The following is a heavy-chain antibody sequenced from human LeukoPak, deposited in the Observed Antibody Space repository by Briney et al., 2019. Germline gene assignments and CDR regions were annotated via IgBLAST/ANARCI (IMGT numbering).Heavy chain of an antibody. J-gene: IGHJ4*02. D-gene: IGHD3-22*01. CDR2: ISYDGSNK. V-gene: IGHV3-30*18. CDR1: GFTFSSYG. CDR3: AKDYERNRRDYYDSSGYYPDY. Sequence: PGGSLRLSCAASGFTFSSYGMHWVRQAPGKGLEWVAVISYDGSNKYYADSVKGPFTISRDNSKNTLYLQMNSLRDEDTAVYYCAKDYERNRRDYYDSSGYYPDYWGQGTLVTVSS.